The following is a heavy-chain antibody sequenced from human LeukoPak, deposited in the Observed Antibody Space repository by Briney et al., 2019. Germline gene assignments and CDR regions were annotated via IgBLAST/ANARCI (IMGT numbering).Heavy chain of an antibody. Sequence: GASVKVSCKTSGYTFSAHYIHWLRQAPGQGLEWMGWSVPSSGGTKYAQRFEGRVTMTTETSINTAYMELRSLTSDDTAVYYCARELGGGYYVFDFWVQGTLVSVSS. V-gene: IGHV1-2*02. CDR2: SVPSSGGT. D-gene: IGHD3-22*01. CDR1: GYTFSAHY. J-gene: IGHJ4*02. CDR3: ARELGGGYYVFDF.